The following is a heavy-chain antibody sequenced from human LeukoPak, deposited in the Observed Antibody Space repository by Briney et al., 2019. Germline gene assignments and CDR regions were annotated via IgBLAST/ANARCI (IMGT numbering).Heavy chain of an antibody. J-gene: IGHJ4*02. D-gene: IGHD6-19*01. Sequence: PSQTLSLTCTVSGRSISSGSYYWSWIRQPAGKGLEWIGRIYTSGSTNYNPSLKSRVTISVDTSKNQFSLKLSSVTAADTAVYYCESRGYSSGWYDYWGQGTLVTVSS. CDR3: ESRGYSSGWYDY. V-gene: IGHV4-61*02. CDR2: IYTSGST. CDR1: GRSISSGSYY.